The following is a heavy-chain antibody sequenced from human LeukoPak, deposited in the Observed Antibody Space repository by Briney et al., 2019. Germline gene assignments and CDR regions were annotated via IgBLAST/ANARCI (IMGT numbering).Heavy chain of an antibody. J-gene: IGHJ4*02. D-gene: IGHD2-21*02. CDR2: IIPILGIA. V-gene: IGHV1-69*04. CDR1: GYTFTSYY. Sequence: ASVKVSCKASGYTFTSYYMHWVRQAPGQGLEWMGRIIPILGIANYAQKFQGRVTITADKSTSTAYMELSSLRSEDTAVYYCAREGFVVVTAIPSGFDYWGQGTLVTVSS. CDR3: AREGFVVVTAIPSGFDY.